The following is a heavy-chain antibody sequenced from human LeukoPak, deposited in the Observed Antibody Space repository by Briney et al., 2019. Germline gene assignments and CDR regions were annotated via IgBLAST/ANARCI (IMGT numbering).Heavy chain of an antibody. V-gene: IGHV3-33*08. D-gene: IGHD3-10*01. CDR3: ARDYYGSASYPSYYFDY. J-gene: IGHJ4*02. CDR2: IWYDGSNK. Sequence: PGGSLRLSCAASVFTFSSYGMYWVRQAPGKGLEWAAVIWYDGSNKYYADSVKGRFTISRDNSKNTLYLQMNSLRAEDTAVYYCARDYYGSASYPSYYFDYWGQGTLVTVSS. CDR1: VFTFSSYG.